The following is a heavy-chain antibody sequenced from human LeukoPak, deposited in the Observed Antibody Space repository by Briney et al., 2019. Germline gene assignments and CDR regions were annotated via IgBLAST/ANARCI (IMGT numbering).Heavy chain of an antibody. Sequence: GGSLSLSWEAPGFTLSSYAMPWVRQAPGKGLEWVAVISYDGSNKYYADSVKGRFTISRDNSKNTLYLQMNSLRAEDTAVYYCARLADSSSWYPEDYWGQGTLVTVSS. D-gene: IGHD6-13*01. CDR2: ISYDGSNK. CDR1: GFTLSSYA. CDR3: ARLADSSSWYPEDY. V-gene: IGHV3-30*01. J-gene: IGHJ4*02.